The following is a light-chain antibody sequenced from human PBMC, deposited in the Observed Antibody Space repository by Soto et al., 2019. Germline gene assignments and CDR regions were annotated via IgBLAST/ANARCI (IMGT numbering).Light chain of an antibody. Sequence: AIRMTQSPSSFSASTGDRVTITCRASQGISSYLAWYQQKPGKAPNLLIYDASTLQTGVPSRFSGSGSGTDFTLTISCLQSEDFATYYCQQYYSYPYTFGQGTKLEIK. V-gene: IGKV1-8*01. CDR2: DAS. CDR1: QGISSY. CDR3: QQYYSYPYT. J-gene: IGKJ2*01.